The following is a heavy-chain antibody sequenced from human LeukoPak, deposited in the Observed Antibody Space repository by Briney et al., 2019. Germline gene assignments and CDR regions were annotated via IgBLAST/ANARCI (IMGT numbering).Heavy chain of an antibody. V-gene: IGHV4-34*01. CDR1: GGSLSGYY. J-gene: IGHJ4*02. CDR3: ARGRGSSHY. CDR2: INHSGST. D-gene: IGHD6-6*01. Sequence: SETLSLTCAVYGGSLSGYYWSWIRQPPGEGVEWIGEINHSGSTKYNPPLKSRVTISVDTSKNQFSLKLSSVTAADTAVYYCARGRGSSHYWGQGTLVTVSS.